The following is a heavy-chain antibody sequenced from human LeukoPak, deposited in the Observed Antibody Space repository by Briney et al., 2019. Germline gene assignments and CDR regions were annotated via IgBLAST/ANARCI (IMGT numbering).Heavy chain of an antibody. CDR3: ARDQSDGYFDY. CDR2: IYYSGTT. Sequence: SETLSLTCTLSGGSISSYYWSWIRQPPGKGLEWIGYIYYSGTTNYNPSLKSRVTISVDTSKNQFSLKLGSVTAADTAVYYCARDQSDGYFDYWGQGTLVTVSS. J-gene: IGHJ4*02. D-gene: IGHD5-24*01. V-gene: IGHV4-59*01. CDR1: GGSISSYY.